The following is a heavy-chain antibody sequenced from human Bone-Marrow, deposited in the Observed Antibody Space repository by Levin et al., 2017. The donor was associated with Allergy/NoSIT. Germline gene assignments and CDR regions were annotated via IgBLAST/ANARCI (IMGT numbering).Heavy chain of an antibody. CDR1: GFTFSSYA. Sequence: GGSLRLSCAASGFTFSSYAMSWVRQAPGKGLEWVSAISGSGGSTYYADSVKGRFTISRDNSKNTLYLQMNSLRAEDTAVYYCAKDHKDDIVLMGNAGWFDPWGQGTLVTVSS. D-gene: IGHD2-8*01. CDR3: AKDHKDDIVLMGNAGWFDP. J-gene: IGHJ5*02. V-gene: IGHV3-23*01. CDR2: ISGSGGST.